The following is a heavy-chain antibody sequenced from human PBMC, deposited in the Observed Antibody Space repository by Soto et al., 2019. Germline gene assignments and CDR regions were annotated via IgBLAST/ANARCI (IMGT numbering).Heavy chain of an antibody. J-gene: IGHJ2*01. CDR2: IIPICGTA. Sequence: QVQLVQSGAEVKKPGSSVKVSCKASGGTFSSYAISWVRQAPGQGLVWMGGIIPICGTANDAQKFQGRVKMTADESTSTAYMELGSLTAEYTAVYYCARKGSGAQWGYFDLWGRGTLVTVSS. CDR1: GGTFSSYA. D-gene: IGHD6-25*01. V-gene: IGHV1-69*01. CDR3: ARKGSGAQWGYFDL.